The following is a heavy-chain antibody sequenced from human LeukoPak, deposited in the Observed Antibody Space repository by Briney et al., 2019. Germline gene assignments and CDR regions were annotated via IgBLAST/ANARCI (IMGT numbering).Heavy chain of an antibody. CDR1: GGSFSGYY. V-gene: IGHV4-34*01. CDR3: ARPQGGAAADTYYFDY. D-gene: IGHD6-13*01. J-gene: IGHJ4*02. Sequence: SETLSLTCAVYGGSFSGYYWSWIRQPPGKGLEWIGEINHSGSTNYNPSLKGRVTISVDTSKNQFSLKLSSVTAADTAVYYCARPQGGAAADTYYFDYWGQGTLVTVSS. CDR2: INHSGST.